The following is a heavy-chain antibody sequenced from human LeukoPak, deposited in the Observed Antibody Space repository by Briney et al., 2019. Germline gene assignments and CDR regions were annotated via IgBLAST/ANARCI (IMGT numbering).Heavy chain of an antibody. CDR1: GGTFSSYA. J-gene: IGHJ4*02. CDR3: ARDEYYYDSSGYYSPYYFDY. V-gene: IGHV1-69*05. D-gene: IGHD3-22*01. Sequence: SVKVSCKASGGTFSSYAISWVRQAPGQGLEWMGGIIPIFGTANYAQKFQGRVTMTTDTSTSTAYMELRSLRSDDTAVYYCARDEYYYDSSGYYSPYYFDYWGQGTLVTVSS. CDR2: IIPIFGTA.